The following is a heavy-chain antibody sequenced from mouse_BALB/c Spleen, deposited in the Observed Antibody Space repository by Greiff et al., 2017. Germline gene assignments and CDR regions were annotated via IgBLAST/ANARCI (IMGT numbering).Heavy chain of an antibody. CDR3: ARRMSTTGNYAMDY. CDR1: GYTFTSYW. D-gene: IGHD2-4*01. Sequence: VQLQQPGAELVKPGASVKLSCKASGYTFTSYWMHWVKQRPGQGLEWIGEINPSNGRTNYNEKFKSKATLTVDKSSSTAYMQLSSLTSEDSAVYYCARRMSTTGNYAMDYWGQGTSVTVSS. J-gene: IGHJ4*01. V-gene: IGHV1S81*02. CDR2: INPSNGRT.